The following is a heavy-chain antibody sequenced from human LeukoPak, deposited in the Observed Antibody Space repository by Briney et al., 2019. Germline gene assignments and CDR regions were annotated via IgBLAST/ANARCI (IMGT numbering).Heavy chain of an antibody. J-gene: IGHJ4*02. V-gene: IGHV4-34*01. Sequence: PSETLSLTCAVYGGSFSGYYWSWIRQPPGKGLEWIGEINHSGSTNYNPSLKSRVTISVDTSKNQFSLKPSSVTAADTAVNYCARARRMATTYFDYWGQGTLVTVSS. CDR2: INHSGST. D-gene: IGHD5-24*01. CDR1: GGSFSGYY. CDR3: ARARRMATTYFDY.